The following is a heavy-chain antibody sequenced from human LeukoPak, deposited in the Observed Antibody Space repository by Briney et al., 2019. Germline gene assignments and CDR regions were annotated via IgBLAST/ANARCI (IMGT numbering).Heavy chain of an antibody. V-gene: IGHV4-59*01. J-gene: IGHJ3*02. CDR2: IHYSGTI. Sequence: PSETLSLTCTVSGGSITNDYWNWIRQSSGKQLEWIGSIHYSGTINYSPSLKSRITISLDTSKNQFSLKLSSVTAADTAMYYCARVVGAYDAFDIWGQGTMVTVSS. CDR3: ARVVGAYDAFDI. CDR1: GGSITNDY. D-gene: IGHD1-26*01.